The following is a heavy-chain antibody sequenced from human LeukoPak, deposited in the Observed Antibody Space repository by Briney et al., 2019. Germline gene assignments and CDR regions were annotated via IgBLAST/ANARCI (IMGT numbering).Heavy chain of an antibody. CDR2: IYYSGST. CDR1: GGSISSYY. CDR3: AREKGGWSDY. Sequence: SETRSLTCTVSGGSISSYYWSWIRQPPGKGLEWIGYIYYSGSTNYNPSLKSRVTISVDTSKNQFSLKLSSVTAADTAVYYCAREKGGWSDYWGQGTLVTVSS. J-gene: IGHJ4*02. V-gene: IGHV4-59*01. D-gene: IGHD6-19*01.